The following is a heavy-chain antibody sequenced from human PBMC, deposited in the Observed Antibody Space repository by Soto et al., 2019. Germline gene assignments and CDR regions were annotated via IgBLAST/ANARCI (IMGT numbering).Heavy chain of an antibody. J-gene: IGHJ5*02. V-gene: IGHV4-39*02. CDR2: IYHRGST. CDR1: GDSISSSRYY. Sequence: SETLSLTCTVSGDSISSSRYYWGWVRQPPGKGLEWIGSIYHRGSTYYSPSLKSRVTISVDTSKNQFSLKLSSVTAADTAVYYCARDLGLTGLGWFDPWGQGTLVTVSS. CDR3: ARDLGLTGLGWFDP. D-gene: IGHD7-27*01.